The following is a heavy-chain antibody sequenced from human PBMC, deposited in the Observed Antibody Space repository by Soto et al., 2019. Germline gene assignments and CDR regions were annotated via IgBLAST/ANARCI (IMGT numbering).Heavy chain of an antibody. CDR1: GGTFSSYA. CDR3: AREQVVVVTAIQGWFDP. Sequence: QVQLVQSGAEVKKPGSSVKVSCKASGGTFSSYAISWVRQAPGQGLEWMGGIIPIFGTANYAQKFQGRVTITAEKSTSTAYMELSSLRSEDTAVYYCAREQVVVVTAIQGWFDPWGQGTLVTVSS. CDR2: IIPIFGTA. J-gene: IGHJ5*02. V-gene: IGHV1-69*06. D-gene: IGHD2-21*02.